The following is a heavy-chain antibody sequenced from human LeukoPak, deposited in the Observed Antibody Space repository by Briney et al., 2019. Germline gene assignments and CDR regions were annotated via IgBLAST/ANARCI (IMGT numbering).Heavy chain of an antibody. CDR1: GFTFSSYA. Sequence: GRSLRLSCAASGFTFSSYAMHWVRQAPGKGLEWVAVISYDGSNKYYADSVKGRFTISRDNSKNTLYLQMNSLRAEDTAVYYCARELRYFDWFPPLDYWGQGTLVTVSS. CDR3: ARELRYFDWFPPLDY. CDR2: ISYDGSNK. V-gene: IGHV3-30-3*01. D-gene: IGHD3-9*01. J-gene: IGHJ4*02.